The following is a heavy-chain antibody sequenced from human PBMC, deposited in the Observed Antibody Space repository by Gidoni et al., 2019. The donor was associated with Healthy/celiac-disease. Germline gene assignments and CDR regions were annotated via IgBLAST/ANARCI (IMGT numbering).Heavy chain of an antibody. V-gene: IGHV1-2*04. CDR2: INPNSGGT. D-gene: IGHD2-15*01. Sequence: QVPLVQSGAEVKKPGASVKVSCKASGYTFTGYYLHWVRQAPGQGHEWMGWINPNSGGTNYAQKFQGWVTMTRETSISTAYMELSRLRSDDTAVYYCARRQKYCSGGSCYYGMDVWGQGTTVTVSS. CDR3: ARRQKYCSGGSCYYGMDV. J-gene: IGHJ6*02. CDR1: GYTFTGYY.